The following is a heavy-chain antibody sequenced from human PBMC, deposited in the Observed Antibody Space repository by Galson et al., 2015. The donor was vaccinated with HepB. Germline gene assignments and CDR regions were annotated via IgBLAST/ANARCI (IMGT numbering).Heavy chain of an antibody. CDR2: INPSGGST. V-gene: IGHV1-46*03. J-gene: IGHJ4*02. D-gene: IGHD3-16*02. CDR3: ARATFGGVIAGGSFDY. CDR1: GYTFTSYY. Sequence: SVKVSCKASGYTFTSYYMHWVRQAPGQGLEWMGIINPSGGSTSYAQKFQGRVTMTRDTSTSTVYMELSSLRSEDTAVYYCARATFGGVIAGGSFDYWGQGTLVTVSS.